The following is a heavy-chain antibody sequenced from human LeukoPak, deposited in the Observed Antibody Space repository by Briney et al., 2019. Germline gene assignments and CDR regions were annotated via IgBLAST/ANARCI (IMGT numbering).Heavy chain of an antibody. D-gene: IGHD3-10*01. J-gene: IGHJ5*02. CDR1: GGSFSGYY. Sequence: SETLSLTCAVYGGSFSGYYWSWIRQPPGKGLEWIGETNHSGSTNYNPSLKSRVTISVDTSKNQFSLKLSSVTAADTAVYYCARDNGSGSYQGWFDPWGQGTLVTVSP. V-gene: IGHV4-34*01. CDR3: ARDNGSGSYQGWFDP. CDR2: TNHSGST.